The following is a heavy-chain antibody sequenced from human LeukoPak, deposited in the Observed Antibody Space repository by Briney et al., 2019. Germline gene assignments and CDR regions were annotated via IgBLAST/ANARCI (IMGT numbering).Heavy chain of an antibody. CDR1: GGSISSYY. V-gene: IGHV4-4*07. CDR3: ARVGTIFGVVTIYYMDV. D-gene: IGHD3-3*01. CDR2: IHTSGST. J-gene: IGHJ6*03. Sequence: SETLSLTCTVSGGSISSYYWSWIRQPAGKGLEWIGRIHTSGSTNYNPSLKSRVTMSVDTSKNQFSLKLSSVTAADTAVYYCARVGTIFGVVTIYYMDVWGKGTTVTVSS.